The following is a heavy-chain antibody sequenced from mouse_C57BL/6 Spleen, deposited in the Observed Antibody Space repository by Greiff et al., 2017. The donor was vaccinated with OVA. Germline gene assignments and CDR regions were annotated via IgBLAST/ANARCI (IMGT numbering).Heavy chain of an antibody. CDR2: IYPSDSET. V-gene: IGHV1-61*01. CDR1: GYTFTSYW. CDR3: TRHGNYLYSFDY. D-gene: IGHD2-1*01. J-gene: IGHJ2*01. Sequence: QVQLQQPGAELVRPGSSVKLSCKASGYTFTSYWMDWVKQRPGQGLEWIGNIYPSDSETHYNQKFKDKATLTADKSSSTAYMQLSSLTSEDSADYYCTRHGNYLYSFDYWGQGTTLTVSS.